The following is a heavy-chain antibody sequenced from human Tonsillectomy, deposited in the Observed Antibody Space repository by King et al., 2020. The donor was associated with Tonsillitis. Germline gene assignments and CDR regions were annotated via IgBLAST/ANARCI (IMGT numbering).Heavy chain of an antibody. D-gene: IGHD2-2*01. V-gene: IGHV3-23*04. CDR3: AKELWDCSSTSCPSDWYFDL. Sequence: VQLVESGGGLVQPGGSLRLSCAASRFTFSIHAMSWVRQAPGKGLEWVSTISGINTGTYYADSVKGRFTISRDKSDNTLYLQMSSLSAEDTAVYYCAKELWDCSSTSCPSDWYFDLWGRGTLVTVSS. J-gene: IGHJ2*01. CDR1: RFTFSIHA. CDR2: ISGINTGT.